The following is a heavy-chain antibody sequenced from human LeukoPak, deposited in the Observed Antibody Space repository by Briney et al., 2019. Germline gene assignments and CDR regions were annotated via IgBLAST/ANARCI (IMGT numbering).Heavy chain of an antibody. V-gene: IGHV4-38-2*02. CDR2: IYYSGST. D-gene: IGHD3-22*01. J-gene: IGHJ4*02. CDR1: GGSISSGYY. CDR3: AREAYYYDSSGQNTLGY. Sequence: SQTLSLTCTVSGGSISSGYYWGWIRQPPGKGLEWIGSIYYSGSTYYNPSLKSRVTMSVDTSKNQFSLKLSSVTAADTAVYYCAREAYYYDSSGQNTLGYWGQGTLVTVSS.